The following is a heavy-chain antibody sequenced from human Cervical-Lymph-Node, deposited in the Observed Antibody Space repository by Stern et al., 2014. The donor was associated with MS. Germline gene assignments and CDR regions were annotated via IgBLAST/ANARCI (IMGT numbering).Heavy chain of an antibody. J-gene: IGHJ6*02. Sequence: EVQLLESGGGLVQPGGSLRLSCAGSGVSLSSYWMSWGRQAPGKGPELVATIKQDGSERYYVDSVKGRFTISRDNSKNSVFLQMNSLRVDDTSVYYCARDCGSGSCYQTQYYYGVDVWGQGTTVIVSS. CDR2: IKQDGSER. D-gene: IGHD2-15*01. CDR3: ARDCGSGSCYQTQYYYGVDV. V-gene: IGHV3-7*01. CDR1: GVSLSSYW.